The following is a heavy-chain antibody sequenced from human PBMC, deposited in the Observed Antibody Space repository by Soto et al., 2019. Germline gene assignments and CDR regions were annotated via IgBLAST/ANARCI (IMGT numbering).Heavy chain of an antibody. CDR2: ISTYNGDT. Sequence: SVKISLPAPGYPSTSSAVRWLRQNAGKSLEWPGWISTYNGDTNYAQTFQGWVTMTRDTSISTAYMELSRLRSDDTAVYYCARSAQAPVPMLLWPYDAFDIWGQGTMVTVSS. CDR3: ARSAQAPVPMLLWPYDAFDI. D-gene: IGHD2-2*01. V-gene: IGHV1-2*04. CDR1: GYPSTSSA. J-gene: IGHJ3*02.